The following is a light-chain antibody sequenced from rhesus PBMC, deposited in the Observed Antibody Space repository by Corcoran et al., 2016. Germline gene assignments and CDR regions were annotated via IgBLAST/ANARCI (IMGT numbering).Light chain of an antibody. CDR1: QSVSSY. J-gene: IGKJ2*01. Sequence: QVILTQSPATLSLSPGARATLSCRASQSVSSYLAWYQQKPGQAPRVLIYGASSRATGIPDRFSGSGSGTDFSPTIRSLRPEYVGFFHCDQHSSGYSFGQVTKVEIK. CDR3: DQHSSGYS. CDR2: GAS. V-gene: IGKV3-10*01.